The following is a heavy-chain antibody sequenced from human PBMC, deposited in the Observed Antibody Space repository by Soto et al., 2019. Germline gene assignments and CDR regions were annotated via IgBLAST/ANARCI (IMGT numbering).Heavy chain of an antibody. CDR2: ISSSGSTI. CDR3: AREGWLEQKPSQFSDWFDP. Sequence: QVQLVESGGGLVKPGGSLRLSCAASGFTFSDYYMSWIRQAPGKGLEWGSYISSSGSTIYYADSVKGRFTISRDNAKNSLYLQMNSLRAEDTAVYYCAREGWLEQKPSQFSDWFDPWGQGTLVTVSS. D-gene: IGHD1-1*01. CDR1: GFTFSDYY. V-gene: IGHV3-11*01. J-gene: IGHJ5*02.